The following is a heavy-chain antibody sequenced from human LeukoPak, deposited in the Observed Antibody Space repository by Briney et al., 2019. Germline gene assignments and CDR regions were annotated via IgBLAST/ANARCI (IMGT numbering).Heavy chain of an antibody. CDR2: IRYDGSNK. Sequence: GGSLRLSCAASGFTFSSYGMHWVRQAPGKGLEWVAVIRYDGSNKYYADSVKGRFTISRDNSKNTLYLQMNSLRAEDTAVYYCARDDILTGYYALDVWGQGTTVTVSS. V-gene: IGHV3-33*01. CDR1: GFTFSSYG. D-gene: IGHD3-9*01. CDR3: ARDDILTGYYALDV. J-gene: IGHJ6*02.